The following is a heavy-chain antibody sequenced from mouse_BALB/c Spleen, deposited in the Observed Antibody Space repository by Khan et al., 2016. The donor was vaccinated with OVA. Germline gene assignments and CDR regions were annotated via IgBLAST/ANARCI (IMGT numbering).Heavy chain of an antibody. CDR2: IYPGISDT. CDR1: GYSFASYW. J-gene: IGHJ2*01. CDR3: TRSDDSDYCDY. Sequence: VQLQQSGTVLARPGASVKMSCKASGYSFASYWMNWIKQRPGQGLEWIGNIYPGISDTRYNQKFKGKATLTAVKSASTAYLELSSLTTEDSAVDYCTRSDDSDYCDYWGQGTTLTVSS. D-gene: IGHD2-4*01. V-gene: IGHV1-5*01.